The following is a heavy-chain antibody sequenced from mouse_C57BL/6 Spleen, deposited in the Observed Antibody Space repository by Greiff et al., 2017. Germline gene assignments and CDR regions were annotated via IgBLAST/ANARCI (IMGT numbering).Heavy chain of an antibody. J-gene: IGHJ3*01. CDR3: AREDYGSSRFAY. CDR2: INPSNGGT. CDR1: GYTFTSYW. V-gene: IGHV1-53*01. D-gene: IGHD1-1*01. Sequence: VQLQQPGTELVKPGASVKLSCKASGYTFTSYWMHWVKQRPGQGLAWIGNINPSNGGTNYNEKFKSKATLTVAKSSSTAYMQLSSLTSEDSAVYYCAREDYGSSRFAYWGQGTLVTVSA.